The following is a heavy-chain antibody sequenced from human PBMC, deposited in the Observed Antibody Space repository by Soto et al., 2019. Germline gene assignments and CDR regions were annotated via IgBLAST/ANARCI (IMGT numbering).Heavy chain of an antibody. V-gene: IGHV4-59*01. CDR2: IYYSGSN. CDR3: AMGGGSSSGYFQH. Sequence: SETLSLTCTVSGGSISSYYWSWIRQPPGKGLEWIGYIYYSGSNNYNPSLKSRVTISVDTSKNQFSLKLSSVTAADTAVYYCAMGGGSSSGYFQHWGQGTLVTVSS. J-gene: IGHJ1*01. CDR1: GGSISSYY. D-gene: IGHD6-6*01.